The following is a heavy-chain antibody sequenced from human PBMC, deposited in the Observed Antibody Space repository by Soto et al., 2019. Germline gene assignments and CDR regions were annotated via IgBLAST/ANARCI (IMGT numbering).Heavy chain of an antibody. V-gene: IGHV2-5*02. CDR2: IYWDDDK. CDR1: GFSLSTSGVG. Sequence: QITLKESGPTLVKPTQTLTLTCTFSGFSLSTSGVGVAWIRQPPGKALEWLALIYWDDDKRYSPSLKSRLTINKDTSKNQVVLTITNLDPVDTATYYCARDEYGDVGGGPYFYDWGQGTLVTVSS. CDR3: ARDEYGDVGGGPYFYD. D-gene: IGHD4-17*01. J-gene: IGHJ4*02.